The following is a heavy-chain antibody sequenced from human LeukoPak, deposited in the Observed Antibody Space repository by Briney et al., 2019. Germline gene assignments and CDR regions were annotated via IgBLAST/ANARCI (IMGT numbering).Heavy chain of an antibody. CDR2: IKQDGSKK. Sequence: GGSLRLSCAASGFTFSGTWMSWVRQAPGKGLEWVANIKQDGSKKFYVDSVKGRFTISRDNAKNSLYLEMNNLRAEDTAIYYCARDTPLGCFDYWGQGTLVTVSS. D-gene: IGHD2-15*01. J-gene: IGHJ4*02. CDR3: ARDTPLGCFDY. V-gene: IGHV3-7*01. CDR1: GFTFSGTW.